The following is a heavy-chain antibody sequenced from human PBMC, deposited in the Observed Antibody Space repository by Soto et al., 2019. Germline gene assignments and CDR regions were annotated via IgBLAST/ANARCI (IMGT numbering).Heavy chain of an antibody. V-gene: IGHV4-59*01. D-gene: IGHD3-22*01. Sequence: SETLSHTCTVSGGSISSYYWSLILQPPGKRLEWIGYIYYRGSTNYNPSLKSRVTISVDTSKNQFSLKLSSVTAADTAVYYCARVRYYYDSSGYYYGSDSYYYGLDLWGQVTTVTVS. CDR1: GGSISSYY. J-gene: IGHJ6*02. CDR3: ARVRYYYDSSGYYYGSDSYYYGLDL. CDR2: IYYRGST.